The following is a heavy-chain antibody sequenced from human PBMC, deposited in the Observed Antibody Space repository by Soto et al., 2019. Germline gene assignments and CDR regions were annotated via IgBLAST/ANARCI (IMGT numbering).Heavy chain of an antibody. V-gene: IGHV1-18*01. CDR3: ASKAGRPPYYYYGMGG. CDR1: GYTFTSYG. Sequence: ASVKVSCPASGYTFTSYGISWVRQAPGQGLEWMGWISAYNGNTNYAQKLQGRVTMTTDTSTSTAYMELRSPRSDDTAVYYCASKAGRPPYYYYGMGGWGQGTTGTVAS. CDR2: ISAYNGNT. J-gene: IGHJ6*02.